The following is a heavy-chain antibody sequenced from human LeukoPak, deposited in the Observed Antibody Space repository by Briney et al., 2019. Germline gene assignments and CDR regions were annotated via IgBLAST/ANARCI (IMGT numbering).Heavy chain of an antibody. Sequence: PGGSLRLSCAASGFTFSSYAMSWVRQAPGKGLEWASAISGSGGSTYYADSVKGRFTISRDNSKNTLYLQMNSLRAEDTAVYYCAKVTSRLVGATSSFDYWGQGTLVTVSS. D-gene: IGHD1-26*01. J-gene: IGHJ4*02. CDR1: GFTFSSYA. V-gene: IGHV3-23*01. CDR2: ISGSGGST. CDR3: AKVTSRLVGATSSFDY.